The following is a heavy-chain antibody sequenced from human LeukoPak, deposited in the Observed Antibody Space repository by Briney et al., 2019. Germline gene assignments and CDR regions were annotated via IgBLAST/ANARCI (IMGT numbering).Heavy chain of an antibody. CDR2: IIPIFGTA. V-gene: IGHV1-69*05. D-gene: IGHD1-26*01. Sequence: SVKVSCKASGYTFTSYYMHWVRQAPGQGLEWMGGIIPIFGTANYAQKFQGRVTITTDESTSTAYMELSSLRSEDTAVYYCARDIGRDWFDPWGQGTLVTVSS. J-gene: IGHJ5*02. CDR1: GYTFTSYY. CDR3: ARDIGRDWFDP.